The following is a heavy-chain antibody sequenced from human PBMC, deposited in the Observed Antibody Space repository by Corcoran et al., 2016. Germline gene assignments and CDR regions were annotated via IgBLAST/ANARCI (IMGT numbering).Heavy chain of an antibody. CDR1: GFSFSNSW. CDR2: IDPAGSST. J-gene: IGHJ4*02. Sequence: QLVESWGGLVQPGGSLRLSCAASGFSFSNSWMHWVLHAPATGLVWVSRIDPAGSSTTYADSVKGRFTISRDNSKNTLYLQMNSLTAEDTAVYYCTRGGAGPGLDYWGQGSLVTVSS. D-gene: IGHD6-19*01. V-gene: IGHV3-74*01. CDR3: TRGGAGPGLDY.